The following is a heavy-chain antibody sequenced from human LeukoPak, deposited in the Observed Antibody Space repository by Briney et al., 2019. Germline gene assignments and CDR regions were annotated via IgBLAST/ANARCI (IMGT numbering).Heavy chain of an antibody. Sequence: SVKVSCKASGGTFSSYSISWVRQAPGQGLEWMGGIIPIFGTANYAQKFQGRVTITADKSTSTAYMELSSLRSEDTAVYYCARGDYYYYYMDVWGKGTTVTISS. V-gene: IGHV1-69*06. J-gene: IGHJ6*03. CDR1: GGTFSSYS. CDR2: IIPIFGTA. CDR3: ARGDYYYYYMDV.